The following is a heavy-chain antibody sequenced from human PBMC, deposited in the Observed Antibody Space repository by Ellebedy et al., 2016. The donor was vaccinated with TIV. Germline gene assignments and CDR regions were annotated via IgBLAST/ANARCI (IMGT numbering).Heavy chain of an antibody. D-gene: IGHD2-15*01. J-gene: IGHJ3*02. V-gene: IGHV3-74*03. CDR1: GLPFSSHG. CDR2: IRYDGSDT. CDR3: IREGAPGSNLGAFEN. Sequence: PGGSLRLSCVDSGLPFSSHGMHWVRQAPGKGLVWVSGIRYDGSDTKYAYSVKVLFTISSDNAKNTLYLQMNRLRAEDTAVYYCIREGAPGSNLGAFENWGRGTMVTVSS.